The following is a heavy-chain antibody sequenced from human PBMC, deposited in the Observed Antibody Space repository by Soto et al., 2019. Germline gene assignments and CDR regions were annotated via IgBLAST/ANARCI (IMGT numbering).Heavy chain of an antibody. CDR2: ISYDGSNK. Sequence: AGGSLRLSCAASGFTFSSYAMHWVRQAPGKGLEWVAVISYDGSNKYYADSVKGRFTISRDNSKNTLYLQMNSLRAEDTAVYYCARDPDYYDSSGSLDYWGQGTLVTVSS. CDR3: ARDPDYYDSSGSLDY. V-gene: IGHV3-30-3*01. J-gene: IGHJ4*02. D-gene: IGHD3-22*01. CDR1: GFTFSSYA.